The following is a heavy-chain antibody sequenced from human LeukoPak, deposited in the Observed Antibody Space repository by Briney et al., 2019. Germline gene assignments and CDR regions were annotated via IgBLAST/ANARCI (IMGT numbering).Heavy chain of an antibody. CDR3: AAVSYLAFDI. Sequence: PGGSLRLSCAASGFTFSSYAMHWVRQAPGKGLEYVSAISSNGGSTYYANSVKGRFTISRDNAKNSAYLQINSLRVEDTAVYYCAAVSYLAFDIWGQGTMVTVSS. V-gene: IGHV3-64*01. CDR1: GFTFSSYA. CDR2: ISSNGGST. J-gene: IGHJ3*02. D-gene: IGHD2-21*01.